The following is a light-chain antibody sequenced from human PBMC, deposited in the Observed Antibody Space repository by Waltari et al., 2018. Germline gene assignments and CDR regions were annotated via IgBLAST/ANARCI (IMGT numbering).Light chain of an antibody. Sequence: EIVLTQSPGTLSLSPGERATLSCRASQSISKYLAWYQQKPDKAPRLLIYETSTKATGIPDWFSGSGSGTDFSLTISRLEHEDFAVYYCQKYGTLPATFGQGTKVELK. J-gene: IGKJ1*01. CDR2: ETS. CDR1: QSISKY. CDR3: QKYGTLPAT. V-gene: IGKV3-20*01.